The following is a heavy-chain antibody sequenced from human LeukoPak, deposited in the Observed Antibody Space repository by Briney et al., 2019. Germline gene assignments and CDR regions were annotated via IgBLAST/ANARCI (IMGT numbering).Heavy chain of an antibody. Sequence: PGGSLRLSCAASGFTFSNSAMTWVRQAPGKGLDWVSAINGDGGRTYHADSVKGRFTISRDNSKNTLYLQMNSLRVEDTAVYYCAKDIKGTNYYYYGMGAWGQGTTATVSS. CDR1: GFTFSNSA. CDR3: AKDIKGTNYYYYGMGA. V-gene: IGHV3-23*01. D-gene: IGHD1-14*01. J-gene: IGHJ6*02. CDR2: INGDGGRT.